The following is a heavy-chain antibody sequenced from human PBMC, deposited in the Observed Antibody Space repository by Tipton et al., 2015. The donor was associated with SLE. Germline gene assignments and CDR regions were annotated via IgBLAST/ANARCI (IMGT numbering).Heavy chain of an antibody. Sequence: SLRLSCAASGFTFSSYGMHWVRQAPGKGLEWVAVIWYDGSTKYYADSVKGRFTISRDNSKNTLYLQMNSLRAEDTAVYYCAKGLCPRYAFDIRGQGTMGTV. D-gene: IGHD3-16*01. J-gene: IGHJ3*02. CDR1: GFTFSSYG. V-gene: IGHV3-30*18. CDR3: AKGLCPRYAFDI. CDR2: IWYDGSTK.